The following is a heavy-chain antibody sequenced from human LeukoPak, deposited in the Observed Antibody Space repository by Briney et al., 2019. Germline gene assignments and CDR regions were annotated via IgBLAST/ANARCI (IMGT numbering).Heavy chain of an antibody. V-gene: IGHV3-33*01. CDR1: GFIFDTYG. D-gene: IGHD2-15*01. CDR3: SRRYSSGTACELDY. CDR2: IWYDGGKK. J-gene: IGHJ4*02. Sequence: GRSLRLSCAASGFIFDTYGVYWVRQAPGKGLEWVAVIWYDGGKKYYADSVKGRFTISRDNSKNTLYLQMNSLRAEDTAVYYCSRRYSSGTACELDYWGQGTLVTVSS.